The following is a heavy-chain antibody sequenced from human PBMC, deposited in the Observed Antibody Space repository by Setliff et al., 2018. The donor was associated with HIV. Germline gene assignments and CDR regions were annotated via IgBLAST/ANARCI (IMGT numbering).Heavy chain of an antibody. CDR2: IYHGGSV. J-gene: IGHJ3*02. Sequence: SETLSLTCTVSGYSISTSSWWGWVRQSPGRGLQWIGSIYHGGSVYYNPSLQSRVTISLDRSKNQFSLNMISVTAADSAVYYCARSRIRGYYDTSPAMAFDIWGQGTMVTVSS. CDR3: ARSRIRGYYDTSPAMAFDI. D-gene: IGHD3-22*01. V-gene: IGHV4-38-2*02. CDR1: GYSISTSSW.